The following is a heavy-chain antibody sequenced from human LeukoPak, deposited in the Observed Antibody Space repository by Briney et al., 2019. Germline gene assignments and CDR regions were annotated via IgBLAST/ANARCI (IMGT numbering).Heavy chain of an antibody. J-gene: IGHJ4*02. D-gene: IGHD6-13*01. CDR1: GASFSSYY. CDR3: ARVSRDSNSWYIFDY. CDR2: IYYSGST. Sequence: PSETLSLTCTVSGASFSSYYWSWIRQPPGKGLEWIGYIYYSGSTNYSPSLKSRVTISVDTSKNQFSLKLSSVTAADTAFYYCARVSRDSNSWYIFDYWGQGTLVTVSS. V-gene: IGHV4-59*01.